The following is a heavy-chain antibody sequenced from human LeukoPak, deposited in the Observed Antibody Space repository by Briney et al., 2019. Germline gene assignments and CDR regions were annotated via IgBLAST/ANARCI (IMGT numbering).Heavy chain of an antibody. J-gene: IGHJ4*02. D-gene: IGHD2-8*01. CDR2: ISSTSIYK. CDR3: ARDPRIYCTNGICRDDYFDN. Sequence: GGSLRLSCAASGFSFSSYWMHWVRQAPGKGLEWVSSISSTSIYKYYADSVKGRFTISRDNAKDSLFLQMNSLRAEDTAIYYCARDPRIYCTNGICRDDYFDNWGQGTLVTVSS. V-gene: IGHV3-21*01. CDR1: GFSFSSYW.